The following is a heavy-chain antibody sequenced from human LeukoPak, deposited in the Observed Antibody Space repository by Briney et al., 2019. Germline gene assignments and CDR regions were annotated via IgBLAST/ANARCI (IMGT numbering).Heavy chain of an antibody. Sequence: GASVKVSCKASGYTFTGSYLHWVRQAPGQGLEWMGRINPNTGGTHYAQKFQGRVTMTRDTSISTAYMELSRPRSDDTAIFYCARDAVAGRAEYYFDYWGQGTLVTVSP. D-gene: IGHD6-19*01. J-gene: IGHJ4*02. V-gene: IGHV1-2*06. CDR1: GYTFTGSY. CDR2: INPNTGGT. CDR3: ARDAVAGRAEYYFDY.